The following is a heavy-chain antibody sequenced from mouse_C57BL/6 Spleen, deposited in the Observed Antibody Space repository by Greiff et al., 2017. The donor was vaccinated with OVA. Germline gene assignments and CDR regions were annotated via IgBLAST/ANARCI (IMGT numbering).Heavy chain of an antibody. D-gene: IGHD2-1*01. CDR1: GYTFTSYW. CDR3: ARRGNYTC. Sequence: VQLQQPGAELVMPGASVKLSCKASGYTFTSYWMHWVKQRHGQGLEWIGEIDPSDSYTNYNQKFKGKSTLTVDKSSSTAYMQLSSLTSEDSAVYYCARRGNYTCWGQGTLVTVSA. J-gene: IGHJ3*01. CDR2: IDPSDSYT. V-gene: IGHV1-69*01.